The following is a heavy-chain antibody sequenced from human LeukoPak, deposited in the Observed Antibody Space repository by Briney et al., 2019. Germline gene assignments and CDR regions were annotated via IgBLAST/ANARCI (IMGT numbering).Heavy chain of an antibody. V-gene: IGHV1-69*13. J-gene: IGHJ4*02. CDR1: GGTFNRYA. Sequence: SVKVSCKGSGGTFNRYAISWGGQGPGKRNEWMGGIIPIFGTANYAQKFQGRVTITADESTSTAYMELSSLRSEDTAVYYCARSTAQLFDYWGQGTLVTVSS. CDR2: IIPIFGTA. D-gene: IGHD1-1*01. CDR3: ARSTAQLFDY.